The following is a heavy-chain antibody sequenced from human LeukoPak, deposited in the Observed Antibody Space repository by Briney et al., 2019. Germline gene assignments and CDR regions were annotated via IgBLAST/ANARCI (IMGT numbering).Heavy chain of an antibody. D-gene: IGHD6-19*01. CDR2: ISGSGGST. V-gene: IGHV3-23*01. Sequence: GGSLRLSCEASGFIFRSYGMSWVRQAPGKGLEWVSTISGSGGSTYYADSVKGRFTISRDNSKNTLYLQMNSLRAEDTAVYYCAKLSSGWYGGFDYWGQGTLVTVSS. CDR3: AKLSSGWYGGFDY. CDR1: GFIFRSYG. J-gene: IGHJ4*02.